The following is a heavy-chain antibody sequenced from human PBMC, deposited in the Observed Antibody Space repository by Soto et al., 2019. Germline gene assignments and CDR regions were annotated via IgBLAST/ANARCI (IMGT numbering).Heavy chain of an antibody. J-gene: IGHJ6*02. Sequence: WGSLRLSCAASGFTFISYAISFFRHSPCKWLEWVSAISGSGGSTYYADSVKGRFTISRDNSKNTLYLQMNSLRAEDTAVYYCAKDKGIVVVPAAIVLDVWGQGTTVTVSS. CDR3: AKDKGIVVVPAAIVLDV. CDR1: GFTFISYA. CDR2: ISGSGGST. D-gene: IGHD2-2*01. V-gene: IGHV3-23*01.